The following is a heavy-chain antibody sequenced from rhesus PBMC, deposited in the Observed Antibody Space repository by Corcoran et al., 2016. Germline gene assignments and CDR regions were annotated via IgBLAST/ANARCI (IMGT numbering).Heavy chain of an antibody. CDR3: ANIPHDIQGDY. CDR1: GGTISSGYCY. Sequence: VQLQESGPGVVKPSETLSLTCAVSGGTISSGYCYWSWIRQPPGKGLEWISAINSGGGSTYYADSVKGRFTISRDNSKNTLSMQMNSLRAEDTAVYYCANIPHDIQGDYWGQGVLVTVSS. V-gene: IGHV3S42*01. J-gene: IGHJ4*01. D-gene: IGHD3-3*01. CDR2: INSGGGST.